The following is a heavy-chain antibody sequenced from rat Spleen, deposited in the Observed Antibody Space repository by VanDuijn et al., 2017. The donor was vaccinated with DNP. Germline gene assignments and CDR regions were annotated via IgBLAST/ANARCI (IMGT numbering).Heavy chain of an antibody. Sequence: EVQLVESGGGLVQPGRSLKLSCAASGFTFSNYGMAWVRQAPTKGLEWVASIGTDGNNNDFRDSVKGRFTISRDNAKNTQYLQMDSLRSEDMATYYCARWNSGHFDYWGQGVMVTVSS. CDR3: ARWNSGHFDY. J-gene: IGHJ2*01. V-gene: IGHV5S13*01. CDR2: IGTDGNNN. D-gene: IGHD4-3*01. CDR1: GFTFSNYG.